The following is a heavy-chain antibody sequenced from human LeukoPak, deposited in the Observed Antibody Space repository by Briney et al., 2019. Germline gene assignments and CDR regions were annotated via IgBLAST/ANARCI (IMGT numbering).Heavy chain of an antibody. CDR1: GFTFSSYA. D-gene: IGHD2-15*01. J-gene: IGHJ5*02. V-gene: IGHV3-23*01. CDR3: AKDLLGYCSGGSCGSNWFDP. Sequence: GGSLRLSCAASGFTFSSYAMSWVRQAPGKGLEWVSAISGSGGSTYYADSVKGRFTISRDNSKNTLYLQMHTLRAEDTAIYYCAKDLLGYCSGGSCGSNWFDPWGQGTLVTVSS. CDR2: ISGSGGST.